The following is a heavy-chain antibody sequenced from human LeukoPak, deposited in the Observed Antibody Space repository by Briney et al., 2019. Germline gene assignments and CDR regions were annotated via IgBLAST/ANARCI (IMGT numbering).Heavy chain of an antibody. CDR1: GFTFSSYW. CDR3: ANSLGIGSYSGPNWFDP. CDR2: IKQDGSEK. J-gene: IGHJ5*02. V-gene: IGHV3-7*02. Sequence: GGSLRLSCAASGFTFSSYWMSWVRQAPGKGLEWVANIKQDGSEKYYVDSVKGRFTTSRDNAKNPLYLQMNSLRAEDTAVYYCANSLGIGSYSGPNWFDPWGQGTLVTVSS. D-gene: IGHD1-26*01.